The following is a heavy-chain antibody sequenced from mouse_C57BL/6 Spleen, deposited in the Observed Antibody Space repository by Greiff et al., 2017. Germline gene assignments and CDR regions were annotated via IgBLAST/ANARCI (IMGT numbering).Heavy chain of an antibody. D-gene: IGHD4-1*02. CDR3: ARDRSTGHFGY. CDR1: GYSITSGYY. V-gene: IGHV3-6*01. J-gene: IGHJ2*01. Sequence: EVKLVESGPGLVKPSQSLSLTCSVTGYSITSGYYWNWIRQFPGNKLEWMGYISYNGSTNYNPSLKNRTSITLDTSKNQFFLKLNSVTTEDTATYYCARDRSTGHFGYWGQGTTLTVAS. CDR2: ISYNGST.